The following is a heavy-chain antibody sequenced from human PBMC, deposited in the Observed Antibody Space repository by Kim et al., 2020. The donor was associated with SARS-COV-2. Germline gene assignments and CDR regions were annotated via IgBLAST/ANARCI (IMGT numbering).Heavy chain of an antibody. V-gene: IGHV4-30-4*01. Sequence: SETLSLTCTVSSGSINTGDYYWNWIRQAPGKGLEWVGYIHSSGSPYYNPPLRSRLTISIDTSNDQFSLRLSSVTAADTAVYYCSRDGRRHSPDAFDYWGQGILVTVSS. CDR3: SRDGRRHSPDAFDY. CDR2: IHSSGSP. J-gene: IGHJ4*02. D-gene: IGHD2-21*01. CDR1: SGSINTGDYY.